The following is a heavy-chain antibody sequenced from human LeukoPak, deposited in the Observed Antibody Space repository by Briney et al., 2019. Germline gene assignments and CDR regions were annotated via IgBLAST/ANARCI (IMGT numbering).Heavy chain of an antibody. CDR1: GLTFSSYS. J-gene: IGHJ4*02. Sequence: GGSLRLSCAASGLTFSSYSMNWVRQAPGKGLEWVSSISSSSSYIYYADSVKGRFTISRDNAKNSLYLQMNSLRAEDTAVYYCARAPNPYDFWSGYPTGLGGYWGQGTLVTVSS. D-gene: IGHD3-3*01. V-gene: IGHV3-21*01. CDR2: ISSSSSYI. CDR3: ARAPNPYDFWSGYPTGLGGY.